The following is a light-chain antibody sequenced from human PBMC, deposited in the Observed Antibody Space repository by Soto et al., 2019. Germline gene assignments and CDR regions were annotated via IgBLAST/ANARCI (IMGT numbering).Light chain of an antibody. V-gene: IGLV2-23*01. J-gene: IGLJ2*01. Sequence: QSVLTQPASVSGSPGQPITISCTGTSSDVGSYNLVSWYQQHTGKAPKLMIYDDTKRPSGVSNRFSGSKSGNTASLTISGLQAEDEADYYCCSYAGSSTLVVGGGTKLTVL. CDR2: DDT. CDR3: CSYAGSSTLV. CDR1: SSDVGSYNL.